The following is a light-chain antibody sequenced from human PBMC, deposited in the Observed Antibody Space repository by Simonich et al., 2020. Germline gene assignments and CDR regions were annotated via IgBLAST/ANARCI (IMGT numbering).Light chain of an antibody. CDR2: EVS. Sequence: QSALTQPRSVSGSPGQSVTLSCTGTSSDVGGYNYFSWYQQHPGKAPKLMLYEVSKRPSGVPDRFSGSKSGNTASLTISGLQAEDEADYYCCSYAGSYVVFGGGTKLTVL. V-gene: IGLV2-11*01. CDR1: SSDVGGYNY. J-gene: IGLJ2*01. CDR3: CSYAGSYVV.